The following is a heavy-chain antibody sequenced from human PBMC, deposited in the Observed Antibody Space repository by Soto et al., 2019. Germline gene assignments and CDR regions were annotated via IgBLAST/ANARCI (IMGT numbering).Heavy chain of an antibody. J-gene: IGHJ4*02. CDR3: TRSPDF. V-gene: IGHV3-7*01. Sequence: GGSLRLSCVASGFTFSSYWMDLVRQAPGRGLEWVANINQDGSEKHYVDSVKGRFTISRDNVKNSLYLQMSSLTAEDSALYYCTRSPDFWGQGTLVTVSS. CDR2: INQDGSEK. CDR1: GFTFSSYW.